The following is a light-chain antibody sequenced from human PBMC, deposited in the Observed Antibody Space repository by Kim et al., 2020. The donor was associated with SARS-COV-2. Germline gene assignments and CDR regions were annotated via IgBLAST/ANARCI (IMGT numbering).Light chain of an antibody. CDR2: WAS. Sequence: DIVMTKSPDSLAVSLGERATINCKSSQSILYSSNNKNYLAWFQQKPGQPPKLLIYWASIRDSGVPDRFSGSGSGTDFSLTISSLQAEDVAVYYCQQYYSAPWTFGQGTKVDIK. CDR3: QQYYSAPWT. V-gene: IGKV4-1*01. J-gene: IGKJ1*01. CDR1: QSILYSSNNKNY.